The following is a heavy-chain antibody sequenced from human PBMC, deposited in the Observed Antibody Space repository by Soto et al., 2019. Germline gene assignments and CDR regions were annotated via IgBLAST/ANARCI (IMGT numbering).Heavy chain of an antibody. V-gene: IGHV1-3*01. Sequence: ASVKVSCKASGYTFTSYAMHWVRQAPGQRLEWMGWINAGNGNTKYSQKFQGRVTFTRDTSTSTAYMELSSLRSEDTAVYYCARARYSYGLNWFDPWGQGTLVTVSS. CDR2: INAGNGNT. J-gene: IGHJ5*02. D-gene: IGHD5-18*01. CDR3: ARARYSYGLNWFDP. CDR1: GYTFTSYA.